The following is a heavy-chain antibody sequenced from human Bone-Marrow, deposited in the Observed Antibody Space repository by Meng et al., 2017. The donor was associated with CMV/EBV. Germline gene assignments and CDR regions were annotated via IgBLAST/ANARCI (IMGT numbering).Heavy chain of an antibody. CDR3: TLAHCSSTSCYGNWFDP. CDR1: GYTFTSYY. V-gene: IGHV1-8*02. CDR2: MNPNSGNT. Sequence: ASVKVSCKASGYTFTSYYMHWVRQAPGQGLEWMGWMNPNSGNTGYAQKFQGRVTMTRNTSISTAYMELSSLRSEDTAVYYCTLAHCSSTSCYGNWFDPWGQGTLVTVSS. J-gene: IGHJ5*02. D-gene: IGHD2-2*01.